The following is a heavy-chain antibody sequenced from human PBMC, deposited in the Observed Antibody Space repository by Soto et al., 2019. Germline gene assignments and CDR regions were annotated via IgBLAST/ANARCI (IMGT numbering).Heavy chain of an antibody. D-gene: IGHD6-13*01. CDR2: IIPILGIA. J-gene: IGHJ4*02. CDR3: ARDDGGSSWYVDY. V-gene: IGHV1-69*04. Sequence: ASVKVSCKASGGTFSSYTISWVRQAPGQGLEWMGRIIPILGIANYAQKFQGRVTITADKSTSTAYMELSSLRSEDTAVYYCARDDGGSSWYVDYWGQGTLVTVS. CDR1: GGTFSSYT.